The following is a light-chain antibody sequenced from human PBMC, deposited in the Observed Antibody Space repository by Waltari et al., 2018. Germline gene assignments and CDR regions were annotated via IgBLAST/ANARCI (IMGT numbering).Light chain of an antibody. V-gene: IGLV1-40*01. Sequence: QSVLTQPPSVSGAPGQRVTIPCTGGLSKLGAKFDVHRYHQRPGLAPRLLIYHNNNRPSGVPDRCSGSKSDTSASLAITGLQAEDEADYYCQSFDRSLTSWVFGGGTKLTVL. CDR1: LSKLGAKFD. CDR3: QSFDRSLTSWV. J-gene: IGLJ3*02. CDR2: HNN.